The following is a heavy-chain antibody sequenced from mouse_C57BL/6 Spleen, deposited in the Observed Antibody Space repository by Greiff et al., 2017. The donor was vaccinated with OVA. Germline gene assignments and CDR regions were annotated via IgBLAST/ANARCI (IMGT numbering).Heavy chain of an antibody. V-gene: IGHV1-19*01. D-gene: IGHD2-3*01. J-gene: IGHJ3*01. CDR1: GYTFTDYY. CDR3: ARAGDGYSFAY. Sequence: EVQLQQSGPVLVKPGASVKMSCKASGYTFTDYYMNWVKQSHGKSLEWIGVINPYNGGTSYNQKFKGKATLTVDKSSSTAYMELNSLTSEDSAVYYCARAGDGYSFAYWGQGTLVTVSA. CDR2: INPYNGGT.